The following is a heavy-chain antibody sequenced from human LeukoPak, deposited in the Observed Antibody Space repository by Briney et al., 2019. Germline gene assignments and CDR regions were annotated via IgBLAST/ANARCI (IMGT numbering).Heavy chain of an antibody. Sequence: PSETLSLTCTVSGGSISSYYWSWIRQPPGKGLEWIGYIYYSGSTNYNPSLKSRVTISVDTSKNQFSLKLSSVTAADTAVYYCASCYYGSGSYYFDYWGQGTLVTVSS. CDR2: IYYSGST. J-gene: IGHJ4*02. V-gene: IGHV4-59*01. CDR3: ASCYYGSGSYYFDY. D-gene: IGHD3-10*01. CDR1: GGSISSYY.